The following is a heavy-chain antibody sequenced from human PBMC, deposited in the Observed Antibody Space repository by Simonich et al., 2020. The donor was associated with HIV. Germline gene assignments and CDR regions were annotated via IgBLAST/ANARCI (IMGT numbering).Heavy chain of an antibody. CDR3: ASRRLWNSSPFDY. CDR1: GGSLSNYF. Sequence: QVQLQKWGAGLLKPSETLSLTCAVYGGSLSNYFWNCIRQPPGKVLEWIGEISHSGITNYNPSLKGRVTISVDTSKNQFSLKVSSVTAADTAVYYCASRRLWNSSPFDYWGQGTLVTVS. J-gene: IGHJ4*02. CDR2: ISHSGIT. D-gene: IGHD6-13*01. V-gene: IGHV4-34*01.